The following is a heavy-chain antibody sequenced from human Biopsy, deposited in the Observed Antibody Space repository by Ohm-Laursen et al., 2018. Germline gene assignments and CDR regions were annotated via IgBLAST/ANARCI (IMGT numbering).Heavy chain of an antibody. CDR3: ARDGIVVVPAAFHLDN. CDR1: GFMFSSYG. J-gene: IGHJ4*02. V-gene: IGHV3-33*01. D-gene: IGHD2-2*01. CDR2: IYYDGLNK. Sequence: RSLRLSCAASGFMFSSYGMHWVRQAPGKGPEWVAVIYYDGLNKEYADSVKGRFTISRDNSKNTLFLRMNSLRAEDTAVYYCARDGIVVVPAAFHLDNWGPGTLVTVSS.